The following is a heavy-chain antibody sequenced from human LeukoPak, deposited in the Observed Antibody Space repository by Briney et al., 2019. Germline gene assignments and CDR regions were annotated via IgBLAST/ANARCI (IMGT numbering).Heavy chain of an antibody. CDR3: ARGYSGSYYPHY. D-gene: IGHD1-26*01. CDR2: FDPEDGET. J-gene: IGHJ4*02. CDR1: GYTFTSYG. Sequence: ASVKVSCKASGYTFTSYGISWVRQAPGKGLEWMGGFDPEDGETIYAQKFQGRVTMTEDTSTDTAYMELSSLRSEDTAVYYCARGYSGSYYPHYWGQGTLVTVSS. V-gene: IGHV1-24*01.